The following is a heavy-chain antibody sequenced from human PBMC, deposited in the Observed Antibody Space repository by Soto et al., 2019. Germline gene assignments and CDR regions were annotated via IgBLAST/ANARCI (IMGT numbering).Heavy chain of an antibody. CDR2: LSGSGGST. CDR1: GFSFSNYG. Sequence: LRLSCVASGFSFSNYGMSWVRQAPGKGLDWVSSLSGSGGSTYYADSVKGRFTISRDNSKKTLYLQMNSLRAEDTAVYYCAKTPYDFWSSGQYLFDHWGQGTLVTVSS. CDR3: AKTPYDFWSSGQYLFDH. D-gene: IGHD3-3*01. J-gene: IGHJ4*02. V-gene: IGHV3-23*01.